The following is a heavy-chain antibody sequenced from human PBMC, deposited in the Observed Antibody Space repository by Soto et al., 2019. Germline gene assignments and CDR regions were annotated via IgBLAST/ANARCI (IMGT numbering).Heavy chain of an antibody. CDR3: ARGRYCLTGRCFPNWFDS. D-gene: IGHD2-15*01. V-gene: IGHV4-30-4*01. CDR1: GDSISTVDYF. J-gene: IGHJ5*01. Sequence: QVQLLESGPGLVKPSQTLSLTCSVSGDSISTVDYFWAWIRQPPGQALEYIGYIYRSATTYFNSSAGSHVAIPLDTSKSQFSLNVTSVTAADTAVYFCARGRYCLTGRCFPNWFDSWGQGALVTVSS. CDR2: IYRSATT.